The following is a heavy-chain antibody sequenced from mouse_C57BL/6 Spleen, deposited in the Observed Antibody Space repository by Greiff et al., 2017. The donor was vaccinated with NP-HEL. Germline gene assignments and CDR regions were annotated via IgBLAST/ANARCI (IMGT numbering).Heavy chain of an antibody. J-gene: IGHJ2*01. V-gene: IGHV14-2*01. Sequence: VQLQQSGAELVKPGASVKLSCTASGFNIKDYYMHWVKQRTEQGLEWIGRIDPEDGETKYAPNFQGKAPITADTSSNTAYLQLSSLTSEDTAVYYCASSDGSYYFDYWGQGTTLTVSS. CDR2: IDPEDGET. CDR1: GFNIKDYY. D-gene: IGHD2-3*01. CDR3: ASSDGSYYFDY.